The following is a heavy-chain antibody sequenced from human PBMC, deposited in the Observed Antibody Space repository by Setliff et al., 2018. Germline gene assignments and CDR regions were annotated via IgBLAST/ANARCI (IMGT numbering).Heavy chain of an antibody. D-gene: IGHD6-19*01. Sequence: ETLSLTCTVSGGSINSYYWSWIRQPAGKGLEWIGHIYIGGSANYNPSLKSRVTMSIDTSKNQFSLKLNSVTAADMAVYYCAREQWLDPPGYYYMDVWAKGTTVTVSS. CDR2: IYIGGSA. CDR1: GGSINSYY. J-gene: IGHJ6*03. V-gene: IGHV4-4*07. CDR3: AREQWLDPPGYYYMDV.